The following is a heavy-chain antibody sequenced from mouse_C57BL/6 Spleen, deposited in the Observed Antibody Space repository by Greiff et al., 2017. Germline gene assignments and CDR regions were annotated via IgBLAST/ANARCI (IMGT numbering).Heavy chain of an antibody. V-gene: IGHV1-26*01. CDR2: INPNNGGT. CDR1: GYTFTDYY. J-gene: IGHJ3*01. Sequence: EVQLQQSGPELVKPGASVKISCKASGYTFTDYYMNWVKQSHGKSLEWIGDINPNNGGTSYNQKFKGKATLTVDKSSSTAYMELLSLTSEDYAVEDCARRGLYYYGSSGCADWGQGTLVTVSA. D-gene: IGHD1-1*01. CDR3: ARRGLYYYGSSGCAD.